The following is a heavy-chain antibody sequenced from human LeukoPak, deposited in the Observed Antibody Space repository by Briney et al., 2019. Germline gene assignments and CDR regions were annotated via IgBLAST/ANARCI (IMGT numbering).Heavy chain of an antibody. Sequence: SETLSLTCTVSGGSIGSSSYYWVWIRQPPGKGLEWIRSMHYSGTTYYNPSLKSRVTISVGASKNHFSLKLTSVTAADTSVYYCASPVSDYVRGTYRFAFDYWGQGTLVTVSS. D-gene: IGHD3-16*02. CDR2: MHYSGTT. J-gene: IGHJ4*02. V-gene: IGHV4-39*02. CDR3: ASPVSDYVRGTYRFAFDY. CDR1: GGSIGSSSYY.